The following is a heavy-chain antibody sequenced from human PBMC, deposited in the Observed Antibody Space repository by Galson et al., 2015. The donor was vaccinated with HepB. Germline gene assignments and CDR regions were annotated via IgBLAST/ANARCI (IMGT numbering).Heavy chain of an antibody. CDR3: ASGGSYIAGFDY. J-gene: IGHJ4*02. Sequence: SVKVSCKASGYTFTSYAMHWVRQAPGQRLEWMGRINPGNGDTQYSQTFQGRVTITRDTSASTVNMEVSSLKSEDTAIYYCASGGSYIAGFDYWGQGTLVTVSS. D-gene: IGHD1-26*01. V-gene: IGHV1-3*01. CDR1: GYTFTSYA. CDR2: INPGNGDT.